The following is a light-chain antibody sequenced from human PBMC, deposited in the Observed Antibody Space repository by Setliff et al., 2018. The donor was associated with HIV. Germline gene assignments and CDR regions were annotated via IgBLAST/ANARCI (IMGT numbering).Light chain of an antibody. Sequence: QSALTQPASVSGSPGQSITISCTGTTSDIGNFNLVSWYQQHPGKAPKLMICEVSKRPSGVSDRFSGSKSANTASLTISGLQAEDEADYYCCSYAGSYLDVVGTGTKVTVL. V-gene: IGLV2-23*02. CDR3: CSYAGSYLDV. CDR2: EVS. J-gene: IGLJ1*01. CDR1: TSDIGNFNL.